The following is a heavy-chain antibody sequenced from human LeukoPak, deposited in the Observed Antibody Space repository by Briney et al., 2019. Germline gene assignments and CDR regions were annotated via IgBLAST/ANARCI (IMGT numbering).Heavy chain of an antibody. CDR2: NSYSRST. Sequence: SETLSLTCTVSGGSISSYYWSWIRQPPGKGLEWIGYNSYSRSTNYNPSLKSRVTISVDTSKNQFSLKLSSVTAADTAVYYCASVPLDIAAMRVYWGQGTLVTVSS. CDR1: GGSISSYY. V-gene: IGHV4-59*08. D-gene: IGHD6-6*01. J-gene: IGHJ4*02. CDR3: ASVPLDIAAMRVY.